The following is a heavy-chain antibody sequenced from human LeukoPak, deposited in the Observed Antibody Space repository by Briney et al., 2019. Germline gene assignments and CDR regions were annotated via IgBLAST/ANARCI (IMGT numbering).Heavy chain of an antibody. CDR3: ARDGPAVIIFGYFEY. CDR2: IESDGSST. V-gene: IGHV3-74*01. J-gene: IGHJ4*02. CDR1: GFTFRTYW. D-gene: IGHD3-16*01. Sequence: GGSLRLSCAASGFTFRTYWMNWVRQAPGKGLVWVSRIESDGSSTSYADSVKGRFTISRDNSKNTLYLQMSSLRAEDTAVYYCARDGPAVIIFGYFEYWGQETLVTVSS.